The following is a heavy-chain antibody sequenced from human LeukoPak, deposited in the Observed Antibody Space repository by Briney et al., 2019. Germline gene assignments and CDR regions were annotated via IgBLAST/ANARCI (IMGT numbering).Heavy chain of an antibody. CDR2: ISSSINTI. V-gene: IGHV3-48*04. CDR1: GFTFSSYN. J-gene: IGHJ4*02. Sequence: GSLRLSCAASGFTFSSYNMNWVRQAPGKGLEWVSYISSSINTIYYADSVKGRFTISRDNVKDSLYLQMNSLRAEDTAVYYCVVRGYDSSPTGYWGQGTLVTVSS. CDR3: VVRGYDSSPTGY. D-gene: IGHD3-22*01.